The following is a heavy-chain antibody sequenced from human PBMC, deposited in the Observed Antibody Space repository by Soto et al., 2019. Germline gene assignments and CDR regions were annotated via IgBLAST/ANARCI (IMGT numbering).Heavy chain of an antibody. CDR2: IIPIFGTA. CDR1: GGTFSSYA. V-gene: IGHV1-69*01. D-gene: IGHD5-18*01. J-gene: IGHJ6*02. CDR3: ARGRTRYSYEKYYYYGMDV. Sequence: QVQLVQSGAEVKKPGSSVKVSCKASGGTFSSYAISWVRQAPGQGLEWMGGIIPIFGTANYAQKFQGRVTITAAESTSTAYMELSSLRSEDTAVYYCARGRTRYSYEKYYYYGMDVWGQGTTVTVSS.